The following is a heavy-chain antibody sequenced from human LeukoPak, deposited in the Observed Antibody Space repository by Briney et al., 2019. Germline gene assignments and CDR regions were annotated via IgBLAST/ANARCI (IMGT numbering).Heavy chain of an antibody. CDR3: ARVLSDRAVRDGYNLEGSYYFDY. V-gene: IGHV3-7*01. CDR1: GFTFSSYW. CDR2: IKQDGSEK. Sequence: GGSLRLSCAASGFTFSSYWMSWVRQAPGKGLEWVANIKQDGSEKYYVDAVKGRFTISRDNAKDSLYLQMNSLRAEDTAVYYCARVLSDRAVRDGYNLEGSYYFDYWGQGTLVTVSS. J-gene: IGHJ4*02. D-gene: IGHD5-24*01.